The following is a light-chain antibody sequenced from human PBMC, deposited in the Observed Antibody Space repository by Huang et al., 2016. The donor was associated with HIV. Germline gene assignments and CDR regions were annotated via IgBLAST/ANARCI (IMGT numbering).Light chain of an antibody. J-gene: IGKJ4*01. CDR2: GSA. CDR1: RSVSSN. CDR3: QQYNNWLLS. Sequence: IVMTQSPATLSVSPGERVTVSCRANRSVSSNLAWYQQRPGQAPMLLIYGSATRAPGIPARFSGSGSGTDFSLTISSLQSEYFALYYCQQYNNWLLSFGGGTRVDI. V-gene: IGKV3-15*01.